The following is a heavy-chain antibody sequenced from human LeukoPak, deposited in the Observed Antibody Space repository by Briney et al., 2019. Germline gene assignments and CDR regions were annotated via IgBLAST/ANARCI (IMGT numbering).Heavy chain of an antibody. CDR1: GGSISSYY. D-gene: IGHD2-21*02. Sequence: PSETLSLTCTVSGGSISSYYWSWIRQPPGKGLEWIGYIYYSGSTEYNPSLRSRVTISVDRSKNQFSLKLSSVTAADTAVYYCARGLAPRPYCGGDCYSEAFDYWGQGTLVTVSS. CDR3: ARGLAPRPYCGGDCYSEAFDY. V-gene: IGHV4-59*12. J-gene: IGHJ4*02. CDR2: IYYSGST.